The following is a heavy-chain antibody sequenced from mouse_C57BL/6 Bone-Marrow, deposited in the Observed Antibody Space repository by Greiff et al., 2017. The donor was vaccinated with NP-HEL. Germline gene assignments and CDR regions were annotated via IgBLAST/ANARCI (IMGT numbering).Heavy chain of an antibody. J-gene: IGHJ2*01. CDR3: ARDYPVCFDY. CDR1: GYTFTSYG. CDR2: IYPGSGST. V-gene: IGHV1-55*01. Sequence: VQLQQPGAELVKPGASVKMSCKASGYTFTSYGITWVKQRPGQGLEWMGDIYPGSGSTNYNEKFKSKATLTADTPSSTAYMQLSSLTSEDSAIYFCARDYPVCFDYWGQGPTLPVSS. D-gene: IGHD2-4*01.